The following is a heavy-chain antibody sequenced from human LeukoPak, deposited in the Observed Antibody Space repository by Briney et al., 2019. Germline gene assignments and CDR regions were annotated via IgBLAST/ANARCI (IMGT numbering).Heavy chain of an antibody. J-gene: IGHJ4*02. D-gene: IGHD6-19*01. CDR1: GHTFTSYG. CDR3: ARDSSSAWYGHLDY. CDR2: INAYNDNT. Sequence: ASVKVSCKASGHTFTSYGISWVRQAPGQGLEWMAWINAYNDNTNYAPKLQDRVTVTTDTSTSTAYMELRSLRSDDTAVYYCARDSSSAWYGHLDYWGQGTLVTVPS. V-gene: IGHV1-18*01.